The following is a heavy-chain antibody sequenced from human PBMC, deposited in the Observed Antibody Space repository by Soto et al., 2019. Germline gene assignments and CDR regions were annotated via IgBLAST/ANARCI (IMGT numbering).Heavy chain of an antibody. D-gene: IGHD6-13*01. CDR1: GFTFSSYG. J-gene: IGHJ5*02. V-gene: IGHV3-30*18. CDR3: AKAIAAAGTGWFDP. Sequence: HPGGSLRLACAASGFTFSSYGMHWVRQAPGKGLEWVAVISYDGSNKYYADSVKGRFTISRDNSKNTLYLQMNSLRAEDTAVYYCAKAIAAAGTGWFDPWGQGTLVTVSS. CDR2: ISYDGSNK.